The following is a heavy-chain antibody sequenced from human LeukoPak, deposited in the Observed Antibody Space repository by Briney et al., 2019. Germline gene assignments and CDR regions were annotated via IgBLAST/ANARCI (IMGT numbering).Heavy chain of an antibody. CDR3: SKDFGPWGVGATPHY. D-gene: IGHD1-26*01. V-gene: IGHV3-30*02. J-gene: IGHJ4*02. CDR2: IPFDGSHK. Sequence: GGSLRLSCVVSGFTLSDYGIHWVRQAPGRGLQWVAFIPFDGSHKYYADSVEGRFTISRDTSKSTLYLQMNSLTVEDTAVYFCSKDFGPWGVGATPHYWGQGTLVTVSS. CDR1: GFTLSDYG.